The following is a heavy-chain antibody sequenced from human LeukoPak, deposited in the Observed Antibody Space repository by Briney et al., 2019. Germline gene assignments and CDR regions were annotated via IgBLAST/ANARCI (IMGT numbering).Heavy chain of an antibody. Sequence: GGSLRLSCAASGFTFSSYWMHWVRQAPGKGLVWVSRINSDRSSTSYADSVKGRFTISRDNAKNTLYLQMNSLRAEDTAVYYCAKKGRYYDFWSGSYYFDYWGQGTLVTVSS. D-gene: IGHD3-3*01. V-gene: IGHV3-74*01. CDR3: AKKGRYYDFWSGSYYFDY. CDR2: INSDRSST. CDR1: GFTFSSYW. J-gene: IGHJ4*02.